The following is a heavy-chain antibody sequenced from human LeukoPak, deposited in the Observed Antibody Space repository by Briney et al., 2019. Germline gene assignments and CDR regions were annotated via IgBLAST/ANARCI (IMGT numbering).Heavy chain of an antibody. D-gene: IGHD6-13*01. CDR2: ISWNSGSI. Sequence: GRSLRLSCAGSGFTFDDYAMPWVRQAPGKGLEWVSGISWNSGSIGYADSVKGRFTISRDNAKNSLYLQMNSLRAEDTALYYCAKDIAAAAPYYFDYWGQGTLVTVSS. CDR3: AKDIAAAAPYYFDY. CDR1: GFTFDDYA. J-gene: IGHJ4*02. V-gene: IGHV3-9*01.